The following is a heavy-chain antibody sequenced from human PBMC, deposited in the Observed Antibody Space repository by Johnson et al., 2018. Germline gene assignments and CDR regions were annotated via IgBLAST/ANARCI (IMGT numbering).Heavy chain of an antibody. CDR2: IYYSGST. J-gene: IGHJ3*02. CDR1: GGSISSYY. V-gene: IGHV4-59*01. CDR3: ANQITAVGNFAGDAFDI. Sequence: QVQLVQSGPGLVKPSETXSLTCTVSGGSISSYYWSWIRPPPGKGLEWIGYIYYSGSTNSTPSLKSRVTISVDKSNNPFSLKLPSVTPADTAVYYFANQITAVGNFAGDAFDIWGQGTVVTVSS. D-gene: IGHD6-13*01.